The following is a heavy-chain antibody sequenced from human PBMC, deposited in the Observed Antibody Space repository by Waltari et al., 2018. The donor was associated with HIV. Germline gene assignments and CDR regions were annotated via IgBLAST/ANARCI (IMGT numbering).Heavy chain of an antibody. CDR3: ARAYHYIEFSTFDGDYYFDV. CDR1: GLNVSNHW. Sequence: VQLVASWGAPVKKGGALRLSSIDSGLNVSNHWMYCALQAPGKGLVWVARLNSDGSSRNYADAVKGRFVISRDNARNTVYLQLNSLRDEDTAMYFCARAYHYIEFSTFDGDYYFDVWGRGTRVAVSS. V-gene: IGHV3-74*01. D-gene: IGHD2-15*01. J-gene: IGHJ4*02. CDR2: LNSDGSSR.